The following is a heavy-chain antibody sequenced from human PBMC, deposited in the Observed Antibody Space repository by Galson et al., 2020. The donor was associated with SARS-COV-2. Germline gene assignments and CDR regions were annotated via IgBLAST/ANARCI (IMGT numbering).Heavy chain of an antibody. CDR1: GGSISSYY. D-gene: IGHD1-26*01. J-gene: IGHJ6*02. CDR2: IYYSGST. Sequence: SKPLSLTCTVSGGSISSYYWSWIRQPPGKGLEWIGYIYYSGSTNYNPSLKSRVTISVDTSKNQFSLKLSSVTAADTDVYYCARDELVGATPYYYYGMDVWGQGTTVTVSS. V-gene: IGHV4-59*01. CDR3: ARDELVGATPYYYYGMDV.